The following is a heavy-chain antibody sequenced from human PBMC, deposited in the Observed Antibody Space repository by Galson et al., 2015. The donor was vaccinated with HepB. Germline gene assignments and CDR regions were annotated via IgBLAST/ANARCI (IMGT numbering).Heavy chain of an antibody. CDR2: ISAYNGNT. Sequence: SVKVSCKASGYTFTSYGISWVRQAPGQGLEWMGWISAYNGNTNYAQKLQGRVTMTTDTSTSTAYMELSSLRSEDTAVYYCAAVFWGPPSGAERVFDYWGQGTLVTVSS. J-gene: IGHJ4*02. CDR1: GYTFTSYG. D-gene: IGHD3-16*01. V-gene: IGHV1-18*01. CDR3: AAVFWGPPSGAERVFDY.